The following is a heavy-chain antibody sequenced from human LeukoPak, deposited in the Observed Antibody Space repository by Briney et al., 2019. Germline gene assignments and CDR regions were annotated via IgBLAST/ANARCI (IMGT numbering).Heavy chain of an antibody. D-gene: IGHD5-12*01. V-gene: IGHV3-13*01. CDR2: IGTAGDT. J-gene: IGHJ2*01. Sequence: GGSLRLSCAASGFTFSSYDMHWVREATGKGLEWVSAIGTAGDTYYPGSVKGRFTISRENAKNSLYLQMNSLRAGDTAVYYCARVRKYSGYYSWYFDLWGRGTLVTVSS. CDR3: ARVRKYSGYYSWYFDL. CDR1: GFTFSSYD.